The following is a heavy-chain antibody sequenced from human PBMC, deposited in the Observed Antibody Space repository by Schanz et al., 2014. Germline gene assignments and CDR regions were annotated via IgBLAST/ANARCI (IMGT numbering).Heavy chain of an antibody. CDR2: INPSGGIT. Sequence: QVQLVQSGAEVKKPGASVKVSCTASGGTFSRYTISWIRQAPGQGLEWMGMINPSGGITTYAQKFQRRVTITRDTATSTAYMALTSLRSEDTAVYFCARDLSVDAGSVVHYCFYGMDVWGQGTTVTVSS. V-gene: IGHV1-46*01. J-gene: IGHJ6*02. D-gene: IGHD2-8*01. CDR3: ARDLSVDAGSVVHYCFYGMDV. CDR1: GGTFSRYT.